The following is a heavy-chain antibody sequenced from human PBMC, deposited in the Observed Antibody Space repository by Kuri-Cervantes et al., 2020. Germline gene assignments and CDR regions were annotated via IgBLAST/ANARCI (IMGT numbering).Heavy chain of an antibody. J-gene: IGHJ4*02. V-gene: IGHV3-43D*03. D-gene: IGHD3-22*01. CDR1: GFTFSSYA. CDR3: AKDIDSSGMVLDY. CDR2: ISWYGGST. Sequence: GGSLRLSCAASGFTFSSYAMHWVRQAPGKGLEWVSLISWYGGSTYYADSVKGRFTISRDNSKNSLYLQMNSLRAEDTALYYCAKDIDSSGMVLDYWGQGTLVTVSS.